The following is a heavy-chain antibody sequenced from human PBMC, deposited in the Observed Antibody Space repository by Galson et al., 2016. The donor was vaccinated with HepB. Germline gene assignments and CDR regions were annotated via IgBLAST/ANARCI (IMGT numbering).Heavy chain of an antibody. CDR1: SGSISSSRYY. Sequence: ETLSLTCTVSSGSISSSRYYWGWIRQPPGKGLEWIGSVYYSGTAYYDPSLKSRVSISVDTSKNQFSLRLSSVTPEDTAVYFCARGTTAYFDYWGQGTLVTVSS. CDR2: VYYSGTA. CDR3: ARGTTAYFDY. V-gene: IGHV4-39*01. J-gene: IGHJ4*02. D-gene: IGHD1-1*01.